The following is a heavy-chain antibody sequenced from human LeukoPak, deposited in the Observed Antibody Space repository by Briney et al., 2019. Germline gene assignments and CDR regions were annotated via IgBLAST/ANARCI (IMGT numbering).Heavy chain of an antibody. CDR1: GYTFTSYG. CDR2: ISAGNGNT. CDR3: ARDGESGIAAAGTFDY. Sequence: ASVKVSCKASGYTFTSYGISWVRQAPGQGLEWMGWISAGNGNTKYSQKFQGRVTITRDTSASTAYMELSSLRSEDTAVYYCARDGESGIAAAGTFDYWGQGTLVTVSS. J-gene: IGHJ4*02. V-gene: IGHV1-18*01. D-gene: IGHD6-13*01.